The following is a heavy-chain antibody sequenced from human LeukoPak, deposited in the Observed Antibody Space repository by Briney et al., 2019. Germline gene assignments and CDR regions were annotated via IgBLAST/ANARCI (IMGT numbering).Heavy chain of an antibody. Sequence: ASVKVSCKASGYTFTGYYMHWVRQAPGQGLEWMGWINPNSGGTNYAQKFQGRVTMTRDTSISAAYMELSRLRSDDTAVYYCARDFRAAMVSDWFDPWGQGTLVTVSS. V-gene: IGHV1-2*02. CDR1: GYTFTGYY. CDR3: ARDFRAAMVSDWFDP. CDR2: INPNSGGT. D-gene: IGHD5-18*01. J-gene: IGHJ5*02.